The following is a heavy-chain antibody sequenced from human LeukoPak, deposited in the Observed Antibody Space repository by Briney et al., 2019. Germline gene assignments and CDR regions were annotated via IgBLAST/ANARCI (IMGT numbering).Heavy chain of an antibody. J-gene: IGHJ4*02. CDR1: GFTFSRYA. CDR3: AKDQGYCSSTSCYADY. CDR2: ISGSGGDT. V-gene: IGHV3-23*01. Sequence: GGSLRLSCAASGFTFSRYAMSWVRQAPGRGLAWVSAISGSGGDTYYADSVKGRFTISRDNSKNTLYLQMNSLRAEDTAVYYCAKDQGYCSSTSCYADYWGQGTLVTVSS. D-gene: IGHD2-2*01.